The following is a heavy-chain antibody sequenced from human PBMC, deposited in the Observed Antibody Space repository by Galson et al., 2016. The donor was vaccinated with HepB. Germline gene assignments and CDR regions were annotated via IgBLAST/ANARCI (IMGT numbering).Heavy chain of an antibody. Sequence: TLSLTCSVSGGSIDRSGYYWSWVRQRPGTALEWIGYIYYSGSTIYNPSLESPLTIFMDPSKNQFSLRLRSVTAADTAVFYCAVFYYDDSGYAKSDTWGQGTPVAVSS. D-gene: IGHD3-22*01. V-gene: IGHV4-31*01. CDR2: IYYSGST. CDR1: GGSIDRSGYY. CDR3: AVFYYDDSGYAKSDT. J-gene: IGHJ5*02.